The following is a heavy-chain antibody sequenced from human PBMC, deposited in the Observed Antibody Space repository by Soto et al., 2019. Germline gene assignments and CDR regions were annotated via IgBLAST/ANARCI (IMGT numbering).Heavy chain of an antibody. J-gene: IGHJ5*02. CDR1: GYTFTSYA. Sequence: ASVKVSCKASGYTFTSYAMHWVRQAPGQRLEWMGWINAGNGNTKYSQKFQGRVTITRDTSASTAYMELSSLRSEDTAVYYCARPAADSNWFDPWGQGTLVTVSS. CDR3: ARPAADSNWFDP. D-gene: IGHD6-13*01. V-gene: IGHV1-3*01. CDR2: INAGNGNT.